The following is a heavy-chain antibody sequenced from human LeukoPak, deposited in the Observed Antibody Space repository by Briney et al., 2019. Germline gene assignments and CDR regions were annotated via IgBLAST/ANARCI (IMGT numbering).Heavy chain of an antibody. CDR2: IHYSGST. Sequence: SQTLSLTCTVSGASISSGGYFWSWVRQPPGKGLEWIGYIHYSGSTSYNPSLKSRITISVDTSKNQFSLNLRSVTAADTAVYYCARLRDGYNWFDYWGQGTLVTVSS. V-gene: IGHV4-31*03. J-gene: IGHJ4*02. CDR1: GASISSGGYF. CDR3: ARLRDGYNWFDY. D-gene: IGHD5-24*01.